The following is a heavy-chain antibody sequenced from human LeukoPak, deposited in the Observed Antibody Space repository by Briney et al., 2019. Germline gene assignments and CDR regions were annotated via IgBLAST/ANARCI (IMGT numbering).Heavy chain of an antibody. CDR3: TKVLLGGDSGSYYEVGELGMDV. CDR2: ISYDGSNK. J-gene: IGHJ6*02. D-gene: IGHD1-26*01. CDR1: GFTFSSYG. Sequence: GGSLRLSCAVSGFTFSSYGMQWVPQAPDKGLEGMAVISYDGSNKYYADSVKGRFTISRDKSKNTLYLQVNNLRAEDTAVHYCTKVLLGGDSGSYYEVGELGMDVWGQGTTVTVSS. V-gene: IGHV3-30*18.